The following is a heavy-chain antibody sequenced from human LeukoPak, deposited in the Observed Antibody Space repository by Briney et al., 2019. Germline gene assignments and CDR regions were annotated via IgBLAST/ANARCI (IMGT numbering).Heavy chain of an antibody. Sequence: GASVKVSCKASGYTFTGYYMHWVRQAPGQGLEWMGWINPNSGGTNYAQKFQGRVPMTRDTSISTAYMELSRLRSDDTAVYYCASRRPIVATDADIDYWGQGTLVTVSS. CDR3: ASRRPIVATDADIDY. V-gene: IGHV1-2*02. J-gene: IGHJ4*02. CDR1: GYTFTGYY. D-gene: IGHD5-12*01. CDR2: INPNSGGT.